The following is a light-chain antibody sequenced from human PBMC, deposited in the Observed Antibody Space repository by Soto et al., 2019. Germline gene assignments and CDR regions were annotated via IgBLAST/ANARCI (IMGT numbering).Light chain of an antibody. CDR3: QQYGSSSWT. Sequence: EIVLTQSPGTLSLSPGERATLSCRASQSVSSSYLAWYQQKPGQAPRLLIYGTSSRATAITDRFSGSRSGTDFTLTISRLEPEDFAVYYCQQYGSSSWTFGQGTKVEIK. J-gene: IGKJ1*01. CDR1: QSVSSSY. CDR2: GTS. V-gene: IGKV3-20*01.